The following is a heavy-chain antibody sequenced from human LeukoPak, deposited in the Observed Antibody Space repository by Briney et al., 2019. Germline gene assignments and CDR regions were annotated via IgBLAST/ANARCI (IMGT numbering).Heavy chain of an antibody. J-gene: IGHJ6*03. CDR1: GYTFTSYY. Sequence: EASVKVSCKASGYTFTSYYMHWVRQAPGQGLEWMGIINPRGGSTSYAQKFQGRVTMTRDTSTSTVYMELSSLRSEDTAVYYCARGYCSGGSCYATPGYMDVWGKGTTVTISS. V-gene: IGHV1-46*01. CDR2: INPRGGST. CDR3: ARGYCSGGSCYATPGYMDV. D-gene: IGHD2-15*01.